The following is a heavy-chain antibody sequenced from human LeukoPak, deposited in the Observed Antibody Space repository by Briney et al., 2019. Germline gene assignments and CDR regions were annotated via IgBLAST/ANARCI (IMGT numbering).Heavy chain of an antibody. D-gene: IGHD3-3*01. Sequence: GASVKVSCKASGYTFTSYGISWVRQAPGQGLEWMGWISAYNGNTNYAQKLQGRVTMTTDTSTSTAYMELRSLRSDDTAVYYCARDRRDSSDNYDFWSGYYKASGPSYGMDVWGQGTTVTVSS. CDR3: ARDRRDSSDNYDFWSGYYKASGPSYGMDV. CDR2: ISAYNGNT. J-gene: IGHJ6*02. V-gene: IGHV1-18*01. CDR1: GYTFTSYG.